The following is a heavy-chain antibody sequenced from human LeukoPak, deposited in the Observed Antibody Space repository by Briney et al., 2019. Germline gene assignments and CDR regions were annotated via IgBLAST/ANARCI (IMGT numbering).Heavy chain of an antibody. CDR2: INHSGST. V-gene: IGHV4-34*01. J-gene: IGHJ4*02. CDR1: GGSFSGYY. Sequence: SETLSLTCAVYGGSFSGYYWSWIRQPPGKGLEWIGEINHSGSTNYNPSLKSRVTISVDTSKNQFSLKLSSVTAADTAVYYCARGGAPYYDFWSAPAGFDYWGQGTLVTVSS. CDR3: ARGGAPYYDFWSAPAGFDY. D-gene: IGHD3-3*01.